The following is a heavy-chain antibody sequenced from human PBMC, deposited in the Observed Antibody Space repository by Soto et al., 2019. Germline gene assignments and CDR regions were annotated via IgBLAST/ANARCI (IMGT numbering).Heavy chain of an antibody. V-gene: IGHV4-34*01. J-gene: IGHJ6*02. Sequence: ETLSLTCAVYGGSFSGYYWSWIRQPPGKGLEWIGEINHSGSTNYNPSLKSRVTISVDTSKNQFSLKLSSVTAADTAVYYCARGGSSYGYSSSWYYYYGMDVWGQGTTVTVSS. CDR2: INHSGST. CDR3: ARGGSSYGYSSSWYYYYGMDV. CDR1: GGSFSGYY. D-gene: IGHD6-13*01.